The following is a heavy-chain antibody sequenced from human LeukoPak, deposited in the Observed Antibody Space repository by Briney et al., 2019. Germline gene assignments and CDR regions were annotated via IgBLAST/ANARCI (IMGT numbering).Heavy chain of an antibody. V-gene: IGHV4-39*01. J-gene: IGHJ5*02. D-gene: IGHD1-1*01. CDR1: GGSISSSNYY. CDR3: ARPVPSRLGWFDP. CDR2: IYYSGST. Sequence: PSETLSLTCTVSGGSISSSNYYWGWIRQPPGKVLEWIGSIYYSGSTYYNPSLKSRVTISVDTSKNQFSLKLSSVTAADTAVYYCARPVPSRLGWFDPWGQGTLVTVSS.